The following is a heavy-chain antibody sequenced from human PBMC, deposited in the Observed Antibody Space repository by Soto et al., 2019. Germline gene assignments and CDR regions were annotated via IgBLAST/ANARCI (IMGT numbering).Heavy chain of an antibody. J-gene: IGHJ4*02. CDR3: ARSGDSGWNYLDY. CDR2: ISVYNGHT. Sequence: QVQVVQSGTEVKKPGASVVVSCQASGYTFNSWDFTWVRQAPGEGLEWMGWISVYNGHTFYAQNLQGRDTLTTDTATNTAYMELRSLTSDDTAVYYCARSGDSGWNYLDYWGQGTLVIVSS. D-gene: IGHD6-19*01. CDR1: GYTFNSWD. V-gene: IGHV1-18*01.